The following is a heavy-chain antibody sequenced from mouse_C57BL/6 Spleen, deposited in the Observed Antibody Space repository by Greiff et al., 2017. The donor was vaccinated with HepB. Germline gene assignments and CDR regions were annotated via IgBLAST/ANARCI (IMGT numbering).Heavy chain of an antibody. CDR1: GFTFSSYA. D-gene: IGHD4-1*01. Sequence: EVQVVESGEGLVKPGGSLKLSCAASGFTFSSYAMSWVRQTPEKRLEWVAYISSGGDYIYYADTVKGRFTISRDNARNTLYLQMSSLKSEDTAMYYCTRVTGSYYYAMDYWGQGTSVTVSS. CDR2: ISSGGDYI. J-gene: IGHJ4*01. V-gene: IGHV5-9-1*02. CDR3: TRVTGSYYYAMDY.